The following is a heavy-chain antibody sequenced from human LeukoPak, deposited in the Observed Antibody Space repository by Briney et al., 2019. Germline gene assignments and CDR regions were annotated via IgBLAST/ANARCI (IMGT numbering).Heavy chain of an antibody. CDR2: INSDESIT. V-gene: IGHV3-74*01. CDR3: AREGTGSGTTDYYYYYGMDI. D-gene: IGHD3-10*01. CDR1: GFPLSRYW. J-gene: IGHJ6*02. Sequence: GRSLRLSCAASGFPLSRYWMHWVRQVPGKGKVWVSRINSDESITTYADSVKGRFTISRDNAKNTVYLQMNSLRAEDTAVYYCAREGTGSGTTDYYYYYGMDIWGQGTTVTVSS.